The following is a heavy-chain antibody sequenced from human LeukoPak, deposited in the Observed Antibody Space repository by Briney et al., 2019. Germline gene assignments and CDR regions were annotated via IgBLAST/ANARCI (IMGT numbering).Heavy chain of an antibody. CDR3: ARGRVLPAAIGRIYNFDY. CDR1: GGSISSYH. CDR2: FYDTGST. J-gene: IGHJ4*02. D-gene: IGHD2-2*02. V-gene: IGHV4-59*01. Sequence: PSETLSLTCTVSGGSISSYHWSWIRQPPGKGLEWIGYFYDTGSTNYNPSLKSRVTISVDTSKNQFSLKLSSVTAADTAVYYCARGRVLPAAIGRIYNFDYWGQGTRVTVSS.